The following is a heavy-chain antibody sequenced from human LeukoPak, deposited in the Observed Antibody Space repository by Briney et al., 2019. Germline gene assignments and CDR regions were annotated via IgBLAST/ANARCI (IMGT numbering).Heavy chain of an antibody. CDR3: VREYWYFDL. CDR1: GFIFYDYA. CDR2: MTGDGGTR. Sequence: PGGSLRLSCAASGFIFYDYAMHWVRQVPGKGLEWVSLMTGDGGTRHYADSVKGRFTISRDNAKNSIYLQMNSLTAEDTAVYYCVREYWYFDLWGRGTLVTVSS. V-gene: IGHV3-43*02. J-gene: IGHJ2*01.